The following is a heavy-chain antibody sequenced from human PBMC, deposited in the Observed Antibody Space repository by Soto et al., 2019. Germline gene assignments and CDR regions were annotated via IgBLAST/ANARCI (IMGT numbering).Heavy chain of an antibody. V-gene: IGHV3-23*01. D-gene: IGHD6-13*01. CDR3: ATSLVQQGLFDF. Sequence: GGSLRLSCAASGFTFSSYAMSWVRQAPGKGLEWVSAISGSGGSTYYADSVKGRFTITRDNSKNTLYLQMNSLRAEDTAVYYCATSLVQQGLFDFWGQGTLVTVSS. CDR2: ISGSGGST. J-gene: IGHJ4*02. CDR1: GFTFSSYA.